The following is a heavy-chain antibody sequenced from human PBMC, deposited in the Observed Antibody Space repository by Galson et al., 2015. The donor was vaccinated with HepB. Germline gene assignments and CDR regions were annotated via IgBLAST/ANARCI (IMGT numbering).Heavy chain of an antibody. CDR1: AYTFTTYD. CDR3: ARPGPYCSGGSCYHVYYYYGMNV. J-gene: IGHJ6*02. Sequence: SVKVSCKASAYTFTTYDINWVRQATGQGLEWMGWMNPNSGNTGYVLKFQGRVTMTRNTSISTAYMELSSLRSEDTAVYYCARPGPYCSGGSCYHVYYYYGMNVWGQGTTVTVSS. V-gene: IGHV1-8*01. D-gene: IGHD2-15*01. CDR2: MNPNSGNT.